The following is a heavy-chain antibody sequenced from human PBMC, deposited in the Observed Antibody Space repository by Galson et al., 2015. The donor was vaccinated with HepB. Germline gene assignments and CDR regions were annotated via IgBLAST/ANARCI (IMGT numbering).Heavy chain of an antibody. CDR3: ARGRHYSGSGSYSRWFYP. J-gene: IGHJ5*02. CDR2: ISWNGGSV. Sequence: LRLSCAVSGFYFDDYAMHWVRQAPGKGLEWVSGISWNGGSVGYADSVKGRFTISRDNSKNSLYLQMNSLRAEDTAVYYCARGRHYSGSGSYSRWFYPWGQGTLVTVSS. D-gene: IGHD3-10*01. V-gene: IGHV3-9*01. CDR1: GFYFDDYA.